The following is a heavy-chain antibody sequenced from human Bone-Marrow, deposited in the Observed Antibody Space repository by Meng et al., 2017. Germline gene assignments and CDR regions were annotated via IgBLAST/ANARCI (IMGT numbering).Heavy chain of an antibody. V-gene: IGHV3-15*01. CDR2: IRSKTDGETP. CDR3: NWNDFGDY. CDR1: VFTFSNAW. D-gene: IGHD1-1*01. Sequence: VQLVESGGGLVMLGGSLRLSGAASVFTFSNAWMSWVRQAPGRGLEWVARIRSKTDGETPDYAAPVKGRFTISKDDSKNTLYLQMHSLKTEDTAVYYCNWNDFGDYWGQGALVTVSS. J-gene: IGHJ4*02.